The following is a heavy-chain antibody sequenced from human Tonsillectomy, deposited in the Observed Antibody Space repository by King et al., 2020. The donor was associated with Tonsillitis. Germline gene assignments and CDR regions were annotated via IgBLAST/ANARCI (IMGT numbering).Heavy chain of an antibody. CDR1: GFTFSTYA. CDR3: ATPSPPPGTPVGIIP. D-gene: IGHD3-10*01. J-gene: IGHJ5*02. Sequence: VQLVESGGGLVQPGGSLRLSCAASGFTFSTYAMSWVRQAPGKGLEWVSAISGSGGSTFYADSVKGRFTISRDNSKNTLFLQMNSRKAEDTAVYYCATPSPPPGTPVGIIPWGQGTLVTVSS. V-gene: IGHV3-23*04. CDR2: ISGSGGST.